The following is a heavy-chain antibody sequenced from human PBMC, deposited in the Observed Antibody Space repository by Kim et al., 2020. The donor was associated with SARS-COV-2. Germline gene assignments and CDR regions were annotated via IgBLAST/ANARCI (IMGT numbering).Heavy chain of an antibody. Sequence: ASVKVSCKASGYTFTSYGISWVRQAPGQGLEWMGWISAYNGNTNYAQKLQGRVTMTTDTSTSTAYMELRSLRSDDTAVYYCARFSTGDGTAPIIRGEWELSWRDYYYGMDVWGQGTTVTVSS. J-gene: IGHJ6*02. CDR1: GYTFTSYG. CDR3: ARFSTGDGTAPIIRGEWELSWRDYYYGMDV. CDR2: ISAYNGNT. V-gene: IGHV1-18*01. D-gene: IGHD1-26*01.